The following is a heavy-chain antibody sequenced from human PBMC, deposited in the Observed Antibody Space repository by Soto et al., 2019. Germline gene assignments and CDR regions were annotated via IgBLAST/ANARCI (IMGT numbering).Heavy chain of an antibody. J-gene: IGHJ6*01. V-gene: IGHV4-34*01. Sequence: AATXALTGAVYGFSFIVYYWMLIRHPPGKGLECIGEINHSGSTNYNPPLKSRVTISVDTSKNKFSLKLSSVTAADTAVYYCARASIANHYHHGMEVWGQRTTV. CDR2: INHSGST. CDR1: GFSFIVYY. D-gene: IGHD6-6*01. CDR3: ARASIANHYHHGMEV.